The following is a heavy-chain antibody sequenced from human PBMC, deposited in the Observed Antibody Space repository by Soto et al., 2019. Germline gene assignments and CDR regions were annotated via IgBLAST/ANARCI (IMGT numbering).Heavy chain of an antibody. Sequence: PSETLSLTCTVCGGSISSYYWNWIRQPPGKGLEWIGCISYSGTTNYKSSLRSRLTISVDTSKNEFSLRVSSVTAADTAVYYCAGQHTSSPFFAYWGQGTLVTVSS. CDR2: ISYSGTT. D-gene: IGHD2-2*01. CDR1: GGSISSYY. CDR3: AGQHTSSPFFAY. J-gene: IGHJ4*02. V-gene: IGHV4-59*01.